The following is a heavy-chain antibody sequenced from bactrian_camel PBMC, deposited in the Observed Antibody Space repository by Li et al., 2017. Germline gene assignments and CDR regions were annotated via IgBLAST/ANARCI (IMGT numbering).Heavy chain of an antibody. CDR2: IYGRGGTT. V-gene: IGHV3S1*01. CDR3: AKGPRSDCYSESWCTNEMNY. Sequence: HVQLVESGGGLVQPGGSLRLSCAASGYYYYMVWFRQAPGSERENVAAIYGRGGTTDLASSVQGRFTVSRDNAKNTLYLQLNSLETEDAAMYYCAKGPRSDCYSESWCTNEMNYSRQGTQVTVS. CDR1: GYYYY. D-gene: IGHD1*01. J-gene: IGHJ4*01.